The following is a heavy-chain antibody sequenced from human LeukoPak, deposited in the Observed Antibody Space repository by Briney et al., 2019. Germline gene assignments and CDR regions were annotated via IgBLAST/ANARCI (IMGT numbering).Heavy chain of an antibody. CDR1: GFTFGDYA. Sequence: GGSLRLSCTASGFTFGDYAMSWVRQAPGKGLEWVGFIRSKAYGGTTEYAASVKGRFTISRDGSKSIAYLQMNSLKTEDTAVYYCTSRQTAMDALDYWGQGTLVTVSS. D-gene: IGHD5-18*01. J-gene: IGHJ4*02. CDR3: TSRQTAMDALDY. V-gene: IGHV3-49*04. CDR2: IRSKAYGGTT.